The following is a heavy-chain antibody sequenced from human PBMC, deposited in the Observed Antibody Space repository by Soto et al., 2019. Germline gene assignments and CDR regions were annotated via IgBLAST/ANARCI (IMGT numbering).Heavy chain of an antibody. CDR1: GFSFRSDW. D-gene: IGHD1-26*01. CDR2: TNQDGSEK. V-gene: IGHV3-7*03. CDR3: AGGVGDAI. Sequence: EDQLVESGGGLVQPGGSLRLTCAVSGFSFRSDWMNWVRQAPGKGLEWVAHTNQDGSEKYYLDSVKGRFTIFRDNAKNSLYRQMNGLGVEDTAVYYCAGGVGDAIWGQGTLVTVSS. J-gene: IGHJ4*02.